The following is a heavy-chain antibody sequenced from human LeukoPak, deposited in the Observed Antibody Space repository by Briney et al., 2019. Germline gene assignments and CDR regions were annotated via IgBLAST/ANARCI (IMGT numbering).Heavy chain of an antibody. CDR3: AREEPIVGATEGFDY. Sequence: PGGSLRLSCAASGFTFSNAWMSWVRQAPGKGLEWVSSISSSSSYIYYADSVKGRFTISRDNAKNSLFLQMNSLRAEDTAVYYCAREEPIVGATEGFDYWGQGTLVTVSS. CDR2: ISSSSSYI. D-gene: IGHD1-26*01. J-gene: IGHJ4*02. V-gene: IGHV3-21*01. CDR1: GFTFSNAW.